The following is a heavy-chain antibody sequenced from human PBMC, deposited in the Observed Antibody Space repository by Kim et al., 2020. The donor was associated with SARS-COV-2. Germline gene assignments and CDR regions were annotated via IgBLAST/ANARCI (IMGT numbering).Heavy chain of an antibody. V-gene: IGHV4-39*01. Sequence: LKSRVTISVETSKNQFSLKLSSVTAAVTAVYYCARHTYGDYELGPNGFDPWGQGTLVTVSS. CDR3: ARHTYGDYELGPNGFDP. D-gene: IGHD4-17*01. J-gene: IGHJ5*02.